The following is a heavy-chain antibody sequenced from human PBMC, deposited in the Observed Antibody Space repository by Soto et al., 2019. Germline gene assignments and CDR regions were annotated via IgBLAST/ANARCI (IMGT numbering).Heavy chain of an antibody. J-gene: IGHJ4*02. CDR2: ISAYNGNT. V-gene: IGHV1-18*04. CDR3: ARDRVRYDSSGLHGY. Sequence: QVQLVQSGAEVKKPGASVKVSCKASGYTFTSYGISWVRQAPGQGLEWMGWISAYNGNTNYAQKLQGRVTMTIDTSTSTAYMELRSLRSDDTAVYYCARDRVRYDSSGLHGYWGQGTLVTVSS. CDR1: GYTFTSYG. D-gene: IGHD3-22*01.